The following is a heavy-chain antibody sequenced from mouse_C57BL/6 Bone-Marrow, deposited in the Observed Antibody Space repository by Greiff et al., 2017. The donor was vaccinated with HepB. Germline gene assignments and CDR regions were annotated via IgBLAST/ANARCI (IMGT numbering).Heavy chain of an antibody. CDR2: IYPRSGNT. V-gene: IGHV1-81*01. Sequence: QVHVKQSGAELARPGASVKLSCKASGYTFTSYGISWVKQRTGQGLEWIGEIYPRSGNTYYNEKFKGKATLTADKSSSTAYMELRSLTSEDSAVYFCARCYGYDVDYWGQGTTLTVSS. D-gene: IGHD2-2*01. CDR1: GYTFTSYG. CDR3: ARCYGYDVDY. J-gene: IGHJ2*01.